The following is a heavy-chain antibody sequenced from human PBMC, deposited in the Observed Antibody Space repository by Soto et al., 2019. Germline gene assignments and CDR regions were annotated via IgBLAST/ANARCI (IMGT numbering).Heavy chain of an antibody. Sequence: QVQLVQSGAEVKKPGASVKVSCKASGYTFTSYDINWVRQATGQGLEWMGWMNPNSGNTGYAQKFQGRVTMTRNTSISTAYMELSSLRSEDTAVYYCAWRSRYCISTSCQDYYYGMDVWGQGTTVTVSS. CDR1: GYTFTSYD. J-gene: IGHJ6*02. CDR2: MNPNSGNT. V-gene: IGHV1-8*01. CDR3: AWRSRYCISTSCQDYYYGMDV. D-gene: IGHD2-2*01.